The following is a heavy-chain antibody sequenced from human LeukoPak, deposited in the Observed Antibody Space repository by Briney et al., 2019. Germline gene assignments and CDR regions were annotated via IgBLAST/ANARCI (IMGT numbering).Heavy chain of an antibody. Sequence: GGSLRLSCAASGFTFSSYGMHWVRQAPGKGLEWVSAISGSGGSTYYADSVKGRFTISRDNSKNTLYLQMNSLRAEDTAVHYCAKAGTGVYYYYYGMDVWGQGTTVTVSS. CDR3: AKAGTGVYYYYYGMDV. V-gene: IGHV3-23*01. CDR2: ISGSGGST. D-gene: IGHD2-8*02. J-gene: IGHJ6*02. CDR1: GFTFSSYG.